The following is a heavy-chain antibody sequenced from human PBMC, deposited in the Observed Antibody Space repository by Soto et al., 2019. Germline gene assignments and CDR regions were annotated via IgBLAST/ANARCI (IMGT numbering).Heavy chain of an antibody. Sequence: SVKVSCKASGGTFSSYAISWVRQAPGQGLEWMGGIIPIFGTANYAQKFQGRVTITADESTSTAYMELSSLRSEDTAVYYCARAVPIMNYFDYWGQGTLVTVSS. CDR3: ARAVPIMNYFDY. J-gene: IGHJ4*02. CDR1: GGTFSSYA. D-gene: IGHD3-16*01. V-gene: IGHV1-69*13. CDR2: IIPIFGTA.